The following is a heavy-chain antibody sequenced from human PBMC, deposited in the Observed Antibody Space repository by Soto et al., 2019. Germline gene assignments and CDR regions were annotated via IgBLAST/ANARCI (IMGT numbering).Heavy chain of an antibody. D-gene: IGHD3-3*01. CDR3: ARSGLYDFWTGYPPHLDV. Sequence: EVQLVESGGGLVQPGGSLRLSCAASGFTFSSYDMHWVRQSTGKGLEWVSAIGTAGDTYYPGSVKGRFTISRENAKNSLYLQMNSLRAEGTAVYYCARSGLYDFWTGYPPHLDVWGQGTTVTVSS. CDR2: IGTAGDT. V-gene: IGHV3-13*01. J-gene: IGHJ6*02. CDR1: GFTFSSYD.